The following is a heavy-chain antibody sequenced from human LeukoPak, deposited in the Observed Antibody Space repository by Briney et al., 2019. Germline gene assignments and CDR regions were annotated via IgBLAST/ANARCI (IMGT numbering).Heavy chain of an antibody. CDR1: GFTFSSYD. Sequence: PGGSLRLSCAASGFTFSSYDMHWVRQAPGKGLEWVSAIGTAGDTYYPGSVKGRFTISRENAKNSLYLQMNSLRAGDTAVYYCARGRYYDSSGYYSPYFDYWGQGTLVTVSS. CDR3: ARGRYYDSSGYYSPYFDY. D-gene: IGHD3-22*01. CDR2: IGTAGDT. J-gene: IGHJ4*02. V-gene: IGHV3-13*01.